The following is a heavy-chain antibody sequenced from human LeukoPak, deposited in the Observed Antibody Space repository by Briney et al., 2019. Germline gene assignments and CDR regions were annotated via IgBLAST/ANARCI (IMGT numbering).Heavy chain of an antibody. V-gene: IGHV1-2*02. CDR1: GYTFTGYY. Sequence: ASVKVSCKASGYTFTGYYMHWVRQAPGHGLEWMGWINPNSGGTNYAQQFHGRVTMTRDTSISTAYMELSRLRSDDTAVYYCARDLRGLDDFWSGYLDYWGQGTLVTVSS. CDR2: INPNSGGT. CDR3: ARDLRGLDDFWSGYLDY. D-gene: IGHD3-3*01. J-gene: IGHJ4*02.